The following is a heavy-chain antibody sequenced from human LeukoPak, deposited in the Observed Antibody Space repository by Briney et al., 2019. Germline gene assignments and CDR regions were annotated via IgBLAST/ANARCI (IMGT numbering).Heavy chain of an antibody. CDR2: ISAYNGNT. Sequence: ASVKVSAKASVYTFTSYVITGGRKPPGQGLKGMGWISAYNGNTNYAQKLQGRVTMTTDTSTSTAYMELRSLRSDDTAVYYCASFYSSGWYGNFDYWGQGTLVTVSS. V-gene: IGHV1-18*01. CDR3: ASFYSSGWYGNFDY. J-gene: IGHJ4*02. D-gene: IGHD6-19*01. CDR1: VYTFTSYV.